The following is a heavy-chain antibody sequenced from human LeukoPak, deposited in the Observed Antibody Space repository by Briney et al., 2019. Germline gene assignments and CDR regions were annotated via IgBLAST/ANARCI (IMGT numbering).Heavy chain of an antibody. CDR1: GFTFSSYS. J-gene: IGHJ4*02. Sequence: GGSLRLSCAASGFTFSSYSMNWVRQAPGKGLEWVSSISSSSSYIYYADSVKGRFTISRDNAKNSLYLQMNSPRAEDTAVYYCARDRGSGWDAKPIDYWGQGTLVTVSS. V-gene: IGHV3-21*01. D-gene: IGHD6-19*01. CDR2: ISSSSSYI. CDR3: ARDRGSGWDAKPIDY.